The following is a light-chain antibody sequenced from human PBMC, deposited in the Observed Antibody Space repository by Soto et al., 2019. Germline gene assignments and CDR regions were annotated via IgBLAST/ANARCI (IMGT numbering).Light chain of an antibody. J-gene: IGKJ2*01. CDR1: QSVSSSY. Sequence: EIVLTQSPGTLSLSPGESATLSCRASQSVSSSYLAWYQQKPGQAPRLLIYGASSRATGIPDRFSGSGSGTDFTLTISRLEPEDFAVYYGQQYGSSPYTFGQGTKLEIK. CDR2: GAS. V-gene: IGKV3-20*01. CDR3: QQYGSSPYT.